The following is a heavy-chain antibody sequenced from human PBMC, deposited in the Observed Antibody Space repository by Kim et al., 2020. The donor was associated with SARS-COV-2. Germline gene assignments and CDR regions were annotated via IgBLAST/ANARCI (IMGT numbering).Heavy chain of an antibody. D-gene: IGHD2-2*01. CDR3: ARDGPAASIYLDY. J-gene: IGHJ4*02. Sequence: GGSLRLSCAASGFTFSSYWMHWVRQAPGKGLVWVSRINSDGSSTNYADSVKGRFTISRDNAKNTLYLQMNSLRAEDTAVYYCARDGPAASIYLDYWGQGTLVTVSS. V-gene: IGHV3-74*01. CDR1: GFTFSSYW. CDR2: INSDGSST.